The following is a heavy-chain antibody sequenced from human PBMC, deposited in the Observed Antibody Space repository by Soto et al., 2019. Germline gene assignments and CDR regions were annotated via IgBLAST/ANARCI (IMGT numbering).Heavy chain of an antibody. CDR2: IYYSGST. J-gene: IGHJ4*02. V-gene: IGHV4-39*01. D-gene: IGHD3-22*01. Sequence: SETLSLTCTVSGGSISSSSYYWGWIRQPPGKGLEWIGSIYYSGSTYYNPSLKSRVTISVDTSKNQFSLKLSSVTAADTAVYYCITMIVVAFWYWGQGTLVTVSS. CDR3: ITMIVVAFWY. CDR1: GGSISSSSYY.